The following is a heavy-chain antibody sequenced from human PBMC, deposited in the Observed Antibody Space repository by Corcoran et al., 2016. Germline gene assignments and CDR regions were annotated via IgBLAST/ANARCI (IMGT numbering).Heavy chain of an antibody. CDR3: AREGYYYDSSGYPFDY. CDR2: IYYSGST. J-gene: IGHJ4*02. CDR1: GGSISSSSYY. V-gene: IGHV4-39*07. D-gene: IGHD3-22*01. Sequence: QLQLQESGPGLVKPSETLSLTCTVSGGSISSSSYYWGWIRQPPGKGLEWIGSIYYSGSTYYNPSLKSRVTISVDTSKNQFSLKLSSVTAADTAVYYCAREGYYYDSSGYPFDYWGQGTLVTVSS.